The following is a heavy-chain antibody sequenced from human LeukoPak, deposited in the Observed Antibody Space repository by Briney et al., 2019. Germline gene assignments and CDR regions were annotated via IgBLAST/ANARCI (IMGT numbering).Heavy chain of an antibody. CDR3: ARSGWHCSSTSCYDFDL. J-gene: IGHJ3*01. CDR2: IIPILSII. CDR1: EGTFSTYT. V-gene: IGHV1-69*02. Sequence: SAKVSCKASEGTFSTYTISWVRQAPGQGLECMGRIIPILSIIHYAQNFQGRVTITADKSTTTSYMELSSLRSEDTAVYYCARSGWHCSSTSCYDFDLWGQGTLVAVSS. D-gene: IGHD2-2*01.